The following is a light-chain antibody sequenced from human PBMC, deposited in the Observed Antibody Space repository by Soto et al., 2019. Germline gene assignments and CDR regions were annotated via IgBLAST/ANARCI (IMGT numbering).Light chain of an antibody. J-gene: IGKJ4*01. Sequence: EIVLTQSPGTLSLSPGKRATLSCRASKSVSSSYLAWYQQKPGQAPRLPIYGATSRATGTPDRISGSGSGTDFTLTISRLETEDFAVYYCQQYGSSPLTFGGGTKVEI. CDR2: GAT. CDR1: KSVSSSY. CDR3: QQYGSSPLT. V-gene: IGKV3-20*01.